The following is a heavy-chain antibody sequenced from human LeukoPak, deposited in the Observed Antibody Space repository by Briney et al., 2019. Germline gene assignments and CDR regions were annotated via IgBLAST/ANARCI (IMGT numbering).Heavy chain of an antibody. J-gene: IGHJ4*02. Sequence: PGGSLRLSCAASGFTFRRYAMSWVRQAPGKGLEWVSAISGSGGSTYYADSEKGRFTISRDNSKNTLYLQMNSLRAEDTAVYYCASHHYYDSSGLDDYFDYWGQGTLVTVSS. D-gene: IGHD3-22*01. CDR1: GFTFRRYA. V-gene: IGHV3-23*01. CDR2: ISGSGGST. CDR3: ASHHYYDSSGLDDYFDY.